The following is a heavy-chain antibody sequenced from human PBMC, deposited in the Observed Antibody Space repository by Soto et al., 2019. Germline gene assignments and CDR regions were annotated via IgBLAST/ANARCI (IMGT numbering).Heavy chain of an antibody. CDR3: AKDFGQYYDFWSGRRQHYYGMDV. Sequence: GGSLRLSCAASGFTFDDYTMHWVRQAPGKGLEWVSLISWDGGSTYYADSVKGRFTISRDNSKNSLYLQMNSLRTEDTALYYCAKDFGQYYDFWSGRRQHYYGMDVWGQGTTVTVSS. CDR2: ISWDGGST. D-gene: IGHD3-3*01. CDR1: GFTFDDYT. V-gene: IGHV3-43*01. J-gene: IGHJ6*02.